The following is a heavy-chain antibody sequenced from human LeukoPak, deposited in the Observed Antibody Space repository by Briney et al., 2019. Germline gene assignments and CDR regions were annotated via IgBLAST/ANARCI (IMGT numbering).Heavy chain of an antibody. CDR2: INSDGNKT. CDR1: GFTFSNYW. CDR3: LQWELLRGFDP. J-gene: IGHJ5*02. Sequence: GGSLRLSCAASGFTFSNYWMHWVRQAPGKGLVWVSRINSDGNKTNYADSVNGRFTISRDNAKNTLYLQMNDLRAEDTAVYYCLQWELLRGFDPWGQGTLVTVSS. V-gene: IGHV3-74*01. D-gene: IGHD1-26*01.